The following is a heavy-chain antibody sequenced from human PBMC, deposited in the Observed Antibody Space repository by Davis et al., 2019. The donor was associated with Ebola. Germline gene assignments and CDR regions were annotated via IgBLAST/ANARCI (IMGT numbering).Heavy chain of an antibody. J-gene: IGHJ4*02. CDR1: GFTFSSYA. CDR3: ARDPPQSGGYV. CDR2: ISGSGGST. Sequence: LSLTCAASGFTFSSYAMSWVRQAPGKGLEWVSAISGSGGSTYYADSVKGRFTISRHSSENTVFLQMNSLRPDDTAVYYCARDPPQSGGYVWGQGTLVTVSS. V-gene: IGHV3-23*01. D-gene: IGHD5-12*01.